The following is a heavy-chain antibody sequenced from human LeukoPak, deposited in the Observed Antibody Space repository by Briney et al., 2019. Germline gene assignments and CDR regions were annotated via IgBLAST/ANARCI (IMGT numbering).Heavy chain of an antibody. Sequence: PSETLSLTCAVSGYSISSGYYWGWIRQPPGKGLEWIGSIYHSGSTYYNPSLKSRVTISVDTSKNQFSLKLSSVTAADTAVYYCARTPRERLNVDAFDIWGQGTMVTVSS. CDR2: IYHSGST. CDR3: ARTPRERLNVDAFDI. CDR1: GYSISSGYY. D-gene: IGHD1-26*01. J-gene: IGHJ3*02. V-gene: IGHV4-38-2*01.